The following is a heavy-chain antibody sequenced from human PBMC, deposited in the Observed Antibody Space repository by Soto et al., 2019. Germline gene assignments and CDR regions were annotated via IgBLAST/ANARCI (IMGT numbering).Heavy chain of an antibody. CDR3: ARRWGPTFDF. CDR2: FFIGGNT. D-gene: IGHD1-26*01. CDR1: GGSISSSTYY. V-gene: IGHV4-39*07. Sequence: SETLSLTCTVSGGSISSSTYYWGWMRQPPGKGLEWIASFFIGGNTYYNPSLKSRVTISVDTSKNQFSLKLSSVTAADTAVYYCARRWGPTFDFWGQGTLVTVSS. J-gene: IGHJ4*02.